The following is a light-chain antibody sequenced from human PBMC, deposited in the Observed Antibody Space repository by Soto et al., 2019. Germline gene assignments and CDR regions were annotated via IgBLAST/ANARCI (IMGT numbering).Light chain of an antibody. CDR1: NIESKS. CDR3: QVWDSSSDHYV. J-gene: IGLJ1*01. CDR2: DDS. V-gene: IGLV3-21*02. Sequence: SYELTQPPSVSVAPGQTASITCGGNNIESKSVHWYQQKPGQAPVLVVYDDSDRPSGIPARFSGSNSGNTATLSISGVEAGDEADYYCQVWDSSSDHYVFGSGTKVTVL.